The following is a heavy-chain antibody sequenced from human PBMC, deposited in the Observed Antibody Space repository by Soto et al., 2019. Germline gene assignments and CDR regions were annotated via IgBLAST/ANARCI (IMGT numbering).Heavy chain of an antibody. Sequence: QVQLVQSGAEVKKPGASVKVSCKASGYTFTSHYMHWVRQAPGQGLEWMGIINTSGGSKRYAQKCQGRVTMTRDTSTSTVYMELSSLRSEDTAVYYCARFSCSSSSCYTIGWFDPWGQGTLVTVSS. V-gene: IGHV1-46*01. CDR3: ARFSCSSSSCYTIGWFDP. CDR1: GYTFTSHY. J-gene: IGHJ5*02. D-gene: IGHD2-2*02. CDR2: INTSGGSK.